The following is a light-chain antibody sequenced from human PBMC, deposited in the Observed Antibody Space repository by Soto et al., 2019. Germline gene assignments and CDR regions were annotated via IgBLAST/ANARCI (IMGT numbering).Light chain of an antibody. J-gene: IGLJ2*01. CDR3: QAWDSSTRVV. Sequence: SYELTQPPSVSVSPGQTASITCSGDKLGDKYACWYQQKPGESPVLVIYQDSKRASGIPERFSGSNSGNTATLTISGTHAMDAADYYCQAWDSSTRVVFGGGTKLTVL. CDR1: KLGDKY. V-gene: IGLV3-1*01. CDR2: QDS.